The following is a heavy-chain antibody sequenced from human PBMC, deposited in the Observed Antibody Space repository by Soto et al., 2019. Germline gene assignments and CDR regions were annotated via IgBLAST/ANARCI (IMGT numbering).Heavy chain of an antibody. CDR2: IYYTGTT. J-gene: IGHJ5*01. V-gene: IGHV4-30-4*01. CDR1: GAPISSGPNY. Sequence: LSLTCTFSGAPISSGPNYGGWVRHPPRNGLEWLGYIYYTGTTHYNPSVKSRVTISLDTSKDHFSLNLSSVTAADTAIYYLSTVPHAYGTNWIDSWGQGTRVIVS. D-gene: IGHD1-7*01. CDR3: STVPHAYGTNWIDS.